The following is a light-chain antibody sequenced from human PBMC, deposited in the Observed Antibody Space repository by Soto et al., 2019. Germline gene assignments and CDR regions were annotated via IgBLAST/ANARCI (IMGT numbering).Light chain of an antibody. V-gene: IGKV1-39*01. CDR1: ESINRY. CDR3: QQSYNSPF. J-gene: IGKJ2*01. CDR2: AAS. Sequence: DFQMTQSPPSLSASVGDRVNFTCRTSESINRYLNWYQQRPGKAPKLLIFAASNLQSGVPSRFSGSGSETEFTLTIDRLQPEDFAIYYCQQSYNSPFFGQGTKLEIK.